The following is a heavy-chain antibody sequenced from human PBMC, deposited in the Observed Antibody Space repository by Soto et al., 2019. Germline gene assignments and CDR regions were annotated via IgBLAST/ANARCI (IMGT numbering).Heavy chain of an antibody. J-gene: IGHJ5*02. CDR3: ARVAPTQNWFDP. V-gene: IGHV1-46*01. CDR1: GYTFTSYY. Sequence: QVQLVQSGAEVKKPGASVKVSCKASGYTFTSYYMHWVRQAPGQGLEWMGIINPSGGRTSYAQKFQGRVTMTRDTSTSTVYMELSSLKSEDTAVYYCARVAPTQNWFDPWGQGTLVTVSS. CDR2: INPSGGRT.